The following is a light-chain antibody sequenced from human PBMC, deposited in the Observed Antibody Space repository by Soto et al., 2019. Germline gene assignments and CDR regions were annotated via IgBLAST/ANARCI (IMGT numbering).Light chain of an antibody. J-gene: IGLJ1*01. V-gene: IGLV2-11*01. Sequence: QSALTQPRSVSGSPGQSVTISCTGTSSDVGGYNYVSWYQHHPGKAPKLRIYDVSERPSGVPDRFSGSKSGNTASLTISGLQAEDEADYSCCSYAGSYSHYVFGTGTKLTVL. CDR3: CSYAGSYSHYV. CDR2: DVS. CDR1: SSDVGGYNY.